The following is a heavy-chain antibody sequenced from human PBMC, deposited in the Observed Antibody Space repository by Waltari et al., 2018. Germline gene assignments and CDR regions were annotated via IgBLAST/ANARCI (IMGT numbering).Heavy chain of an antibody. V-gene: IGHV5-51*01. J-gene: IGHJ4*02. Sequence: EVQLVQSGAEVKKPGESLKISCKGSGYSFTSYWIGWVRQMPGKGLEWMGIIYPGDSDTRYSPSFQGQVTISADKSISTAYLQWSSLKASDTAMYYCARQRGSRIAAAGAYYFDYWGQGTLVTVSS. D-gene: IGHD6-13*01. CDR2: IYPGDSDT. CDR3: ARQRGSRIAAAGAYYFDY. CDR1: GYSFTSYW.